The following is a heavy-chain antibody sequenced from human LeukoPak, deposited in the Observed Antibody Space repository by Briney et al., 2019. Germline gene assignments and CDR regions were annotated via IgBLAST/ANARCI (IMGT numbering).Heavy chain of an antibody. J-gene: IGHJ5*02. V-gene: IGHV4-34*01. Sequence: SETLSLTCAVYGGSFSGYYWSWIRQPPGKGLEWIGEINHSGSTNYNPSLKSRVTISVDTSKNQFSLKLSSVTAADTAVYYCARKTAAGTVWFGPWGQGTLVTVSS. CDR2: INHSGST. CDR3: ARKTAAGTVWFGP. D-gene: IGHD6-13*01. CDR1: GGSFSGYY.